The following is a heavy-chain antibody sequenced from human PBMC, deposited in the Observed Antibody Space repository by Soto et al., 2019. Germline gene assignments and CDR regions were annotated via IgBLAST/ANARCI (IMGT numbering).Heavy chain of an antibody. CDR2: INPSTLVT. J-gene: IGHJ4*02. CDR3: ARNGQTYDYYFFYN. Sequence: QVQLVQSGAEVKKPGASVKVSCKASGYTLTHYYMHWVRQAPGQGPEWVGVINPSTLVTSYAQKFQGRVTMTKDTSTSTVYMELNSLISEDTAVYYCARNGQTYDYYFFYNWGQGTLVTVSS. CDR1: GYTLTHYY. V-gene: IGHV1-46*01. D-gene: IGHD5-12*01.